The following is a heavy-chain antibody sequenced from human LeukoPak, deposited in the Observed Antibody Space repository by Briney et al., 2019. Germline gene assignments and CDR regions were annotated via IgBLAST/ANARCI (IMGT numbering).Heavy chain of an antibody. CDR2: IYSGGGT. J-gene: IGHJ4*02. CDR3: ATTSVWGSSFDY. Sequence: GGSLRLSCAASGFTASSNYMSWVRHAPGKGLEWVSVIYSGGGTYYADSVKGRFNTSRDNSKNTLYLQLNSLGAEDTAVYYCATTSVWGSSFDYWGQGTLVTVSS. V-gene: IGHV3-66*01. CDR1: GFTASSNY. D-gene: IGHD3-16*01.